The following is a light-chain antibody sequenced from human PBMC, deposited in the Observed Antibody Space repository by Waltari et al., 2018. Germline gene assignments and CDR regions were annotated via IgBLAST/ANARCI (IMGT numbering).Light chain of an antibody. J-gene: IGLJ2*01. CDR2: SDD. CDR3: ASWDYRLNGIL. CDR1: NPNIGNSP. Sequence: QSVMTQPPSASGTPGQRVLISCSGSNPNIGNSPVNWYHQPPGAAPKVLIYSDDRRPSGVPDRFSGSKSGTSASLAITGLQSEDEADYYCASWDYRLNGILFGGGTRLTVL. V-gene: IGLV1-44*01.